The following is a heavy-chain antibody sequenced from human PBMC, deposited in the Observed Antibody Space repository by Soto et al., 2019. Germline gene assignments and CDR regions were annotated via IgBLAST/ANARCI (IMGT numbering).Heavy chain of an antibody. Sequence: ASVKVSCKASGYAFTSYAMHWVRQAPGQRLEWMGWINAGNGNTKYSQKFQGRVTITRDTSASTAYMELSSLRSEDTAVYYCARGWDTAMVYYYYYGMDVWGQGTTVTVSS. CDR3: ARGWDTAMVYYYYYGMDV. CDR2: INAGNGNT. D-gene: IGHD5-18*01. J-gene: IGHJ6*02. CDR1: GYAFTSYA. V-gene: IGHV1-3*01.